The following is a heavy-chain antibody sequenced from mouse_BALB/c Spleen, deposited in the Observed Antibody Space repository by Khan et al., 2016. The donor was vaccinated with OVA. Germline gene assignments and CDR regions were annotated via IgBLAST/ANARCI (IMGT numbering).Heavy chain of an antibody. CDR3: ARGGLALYTMDY. Sequence: QVRLQQSGAELVRPGVSVKISCKGSGYTFTDYAMHWVKQSHAKSLEWIGVISTYYGAANYNQQFKGKATMTVDKSSNTAYMDLARLTSEDSAIYYCARGGLALYTMDYWGQGTSVTVSS. J-gene: IGHJ4*01. CDR2: ISTYYGAA. CDR1: GYTFTDYA. V-gene: IGHV1S137*01.